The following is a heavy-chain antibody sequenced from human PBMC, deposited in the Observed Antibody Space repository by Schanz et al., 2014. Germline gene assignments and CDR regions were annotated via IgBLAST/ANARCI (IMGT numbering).Heavy chain of an antibody. D-gene: IGHD6-13*01. CDR3: ASSGAGYSSSWDFDY. CDR2: INLSGGST. Sequence: QVQLVQSGAEVKKPGASVKVSCKASGYTFVSYSMHWVRQAPGQGLEWMGIINLSGGSTNNAQKFQGRVTMTRDTSTSTVYMELSSLRSEDTAVYYCASSGAGYSSSWDFDYWGQGTLVTVSS. CDR1: GYTFVSYS. J-gene: IGHJ4*02. V-gene: IGHV1-46*01.